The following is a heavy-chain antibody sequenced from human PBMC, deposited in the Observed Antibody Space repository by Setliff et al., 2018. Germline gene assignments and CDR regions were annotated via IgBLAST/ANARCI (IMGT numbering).Heavy chain of an antibody. D-gene: IGHD5-12*01. J-gene: IGHJ6*02. Sequence: ASVKVSCKASGYTFTSYAMNWVRQAPGQGLEWMGWISAYNGNTSYAQKFQGRVTMTRDTSTSTVYMELSSLRSEDTAVYYCAREATIRGYYYYYYGMDVWGQGTTVTV. V-gene: IGHV1-18*01. CDR1: GYTFTSYA. CDR3: AREATIRGYYYYYYGMDV. CDR2: ISAYNGNT.